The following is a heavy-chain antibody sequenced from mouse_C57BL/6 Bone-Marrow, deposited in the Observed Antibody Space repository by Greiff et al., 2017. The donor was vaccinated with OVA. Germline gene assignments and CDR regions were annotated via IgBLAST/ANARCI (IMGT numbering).Heavy chain of an antibody. J-gene: IGHJ1*03. CDR2: ISYSGST. CDR3: ARYNYGSSYRYFGV. CDR1: GYSITSDY. D-gene: IGHD1-1*01. V-gene: IGHV3-8*01. Sequence: EVKVVESGPGLAKPSQTLSLTCSVTGYSITSDYWNWIRKFPGNKLEYMGYISYSGSTYYNPSLKSRISITRDTSKNQYYLQLNSVTTEDTATYYCARYNYGSSYRYFGVWGTGTTVTVSS.